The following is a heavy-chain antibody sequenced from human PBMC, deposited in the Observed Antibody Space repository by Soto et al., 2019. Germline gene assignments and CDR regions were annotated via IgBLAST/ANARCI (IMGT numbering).Heavy chain of an antibody. CDR3: ARLSDYGLVPPEFDY. D-gene: IGHD4-17*01. Sequence: PSETLSLTCTVSGGSISSYYWSWIRQPPGKGLEWIGYIYYSGSTNYNPSLKSRVTISVDTSKNQFSLKLSSVTAADTAVYYCARLSDYGLVPPEFDYWGQGTLVTVSS. CDR1: GGSISSYY. J-gene: IGHJ4*02. V-gene: IGHV4-59*08. CDR2: IYYSGST.